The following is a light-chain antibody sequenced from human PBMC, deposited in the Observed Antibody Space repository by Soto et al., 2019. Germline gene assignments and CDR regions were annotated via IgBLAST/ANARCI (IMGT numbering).Light chain of an antibody. CDR3: QQYGSSRT. J-gene: IGKJ1*01. CDR1: QSISSN. CDR2: GAS. Sequence: EIVMTQSPATLSVSPGERATLSCRANQSISSNLAWYQQKPGQAPRLLIYGASSRATGIPDRFSGSGSGTDFTHTIRRLEPQDCAGQYCQQYGSSRTFSQG. V-gene: IGKV3-20*01.